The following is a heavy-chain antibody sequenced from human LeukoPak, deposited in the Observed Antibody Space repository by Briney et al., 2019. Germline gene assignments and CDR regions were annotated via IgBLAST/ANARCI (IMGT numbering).Heavy chain of an antibody. J-gene: IGHJ4*02. CDR3: AKGDSSGYYCLDC. D-gene: IGHD3-22*01. Sequence: GVSLRLSCAASGFTASSNYMSWARQAPGKGLEWVSAISCRGGSTYYADSVKGRFTISRDNSKNTLYLQMNSLRADDTAVYYCAKGDSSGYYCLDCWGQGTLVTVSS. V-gene: IGHV3-23*01. CDR1: GFTASSNY. CDR2: ISCRGGST.